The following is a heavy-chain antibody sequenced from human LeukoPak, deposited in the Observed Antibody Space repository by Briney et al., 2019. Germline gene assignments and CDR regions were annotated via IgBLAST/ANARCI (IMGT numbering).Heavy chain of an antibody. CDR3: VRDNGGEHL. Sequence: PGGSLRLSCAASGFTFSSYAMSWVRQAPGKGLEWVSGISTNGGSTYYADSVKGRLTISRDNSKNTLYLQMNSLRDDDTAVYYCVRDNGGEHLWGQGTLVTVSS. CDR1: GFTFSSYA. D-gene: IGHD3-16*01. CDR2: ISTNGGST. J-gene: IGHJ4*02. V-gene: IGHV3-23*01.